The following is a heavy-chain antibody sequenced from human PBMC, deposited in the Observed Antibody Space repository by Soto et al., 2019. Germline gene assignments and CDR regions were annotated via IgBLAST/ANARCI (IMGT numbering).Heavy chain of an antibody. V-gene: IGHV3-7*01. CDR3: ARDPGGGPDY. J-gene: IGHJ4*02. CDR2: INQDGSAK. D-gene: IGHD1-26*01. Sequence: EVQLVESGGGLVQPGGSLRLSCAASGFTFSRYWMTWVRQAPGKGLEWVANINQDGSAKGYVYSVRGRFTIARDNAQNSLYLQMNSLRAEDSALYYCARDPGGGPDYWGQGTLVTVSS. CDR1: GFTFSRYW.